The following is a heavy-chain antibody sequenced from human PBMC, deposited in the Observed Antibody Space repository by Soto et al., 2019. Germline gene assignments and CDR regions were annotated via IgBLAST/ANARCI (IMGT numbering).Heavy chain of an antibody. V-gene: IGHV3-23*01. CDR1: GFTFSSYA. Sequence: EVQLLESGGGLVQPGGSLRLSCAASGFTFSSYAMSWVRQAPGKGLEWVSAISGSGGSTYYADSVKGRFTISRDNSKNTLYLHMVGLSAEDTAVYYCAKDWLAVRGGPPPDWGQGTLVTVSS. CDR2: ISGSGGST. CDR3: AKDWLAVRGGPPPD. J-gene: IGHJ4*02. D-gene: IGHD3-10*01.